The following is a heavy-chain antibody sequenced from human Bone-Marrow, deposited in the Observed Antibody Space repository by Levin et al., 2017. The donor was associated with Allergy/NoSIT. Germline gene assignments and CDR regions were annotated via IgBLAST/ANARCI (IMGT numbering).Heavy chain of an antibody. Sequence: PGGSLRLSCKGSGYSFTNYWIGWVRQMPGKGLEWMGIIYPGDSDTRYSPSFQGQVTISADKSISTAYLQWSSLKASDTAMYYCARPSREPIWFVASDYWGQGTLVTVSS. V-gene: IGHV5-51*01. D-gene: IGHD3-10*01. CDR2: IYPGDSDT. CDR3: ARPSREPIWFVASDY. CDR1: GYSFTNYW. J-gene: IGHJ4*02.